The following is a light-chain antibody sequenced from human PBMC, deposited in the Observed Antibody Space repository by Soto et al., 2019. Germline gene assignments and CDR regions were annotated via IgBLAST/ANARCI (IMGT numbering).Light chain of an antibody. V-gene: IGKV1-9*01. CDR1: QGISSY. J-gene: IGKJ5*01. CDR2: AAS. Sequence: DIQLTQSPSFLSASVGDRVTITCRASQGISSYLAWYQKKPGKAPKLLMYAASTLQSGVPSRFSGSGSGTEFTPTISSLQPEDFATYYCQQLNSYPSITFGQGTRLEIK. CDR3: QQLNSYPSIT.